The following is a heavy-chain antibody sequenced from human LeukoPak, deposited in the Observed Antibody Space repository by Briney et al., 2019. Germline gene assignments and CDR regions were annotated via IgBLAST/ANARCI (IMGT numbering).Heavy chain of an antibody. CDR2: IYFNGNI. CDR1: GSSINGHW. CDR3: AGLHFASAEEFDP. Sequence: PSETLSLTCTVSGSSINGHWWSWIRQPPGKGPEWIGFIYFNGNILYNPFLKSRVTLSVDTFNNQFSLSLTSVTAADTAVYYCAGLHFASAEEFDPWGQGTLVTVSS. D-gene: IGHD6-25*01. V-gene: IGHV4-59*08. J-gene: IGHJ5*02.